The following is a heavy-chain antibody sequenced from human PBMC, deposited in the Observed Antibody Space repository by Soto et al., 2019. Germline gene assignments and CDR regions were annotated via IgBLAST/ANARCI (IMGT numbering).Heavy chain of an antibody. Sequence: EVQLVESGGGLVQPGGSLRLSCAASGFSFSSYWMHWVRQAPGKGLVWVSRINGDGTGTNYADSVEGRFTITRDNSKNTLYLQINSLKAEDTAVYYFATHLIVGAVDYCGQGTLVTVSA. CDR2: INGDGTGT. D-gene: IGHD1-26*01. J-gene: IGHJ4*02. V-gene: IGHV3-74*01. CDR3: ATHLIVGAVDY. CDR1: GFSFSSYW.